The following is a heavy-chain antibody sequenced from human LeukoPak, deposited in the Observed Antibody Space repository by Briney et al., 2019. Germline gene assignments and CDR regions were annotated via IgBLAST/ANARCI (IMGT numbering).Heavy chain of an antibody. CDR1: GVSFSGYY. CDR3: ARGLVVVFDY. J-gene: IGHJ4*02. D-gene: IGHD3-22*01. Sequence: PSETLSLTCAVYGVSFSGYYWSWVRQPPGKGLEWIGEINHSGSTNYNPSLKSRVTISVDTSKNQFSLKLSSVTAADTAVYYCARGLVVVFDYWGQGTLVTVSS. CDR2: INHSGST. V-gene: IGHV4-34*01.